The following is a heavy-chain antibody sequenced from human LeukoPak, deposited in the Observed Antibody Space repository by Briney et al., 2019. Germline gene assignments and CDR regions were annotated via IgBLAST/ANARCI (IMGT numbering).Heavy chain of an antibody. CDR1: GFTFSSYS. D-gene: IGHD2-2*01. V-gene: IGHV3-23*01. Sequence: GGSLRLSCAASGFTFSSYSMTWVRQAPGKGLEWVSAVSGSGGSTYYADSVKGRFTISRDNSKNTLYLQMNSLRAEDAAVYYCARGLYYFDYWGQGTLVTVSS. CDR3: ARGLYYFDY. CDR2: VSGSGGST. J-gene: IGHJ4*02.